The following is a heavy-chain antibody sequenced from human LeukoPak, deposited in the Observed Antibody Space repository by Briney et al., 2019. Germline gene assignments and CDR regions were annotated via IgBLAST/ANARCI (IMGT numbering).Heavy chain of an antibody. CDR3: ARGLSYGKPRFDY. D-gene: IGHD1-26*01. Sequence: ASVKVSCKASGGAFSSYAISWVRQAPGQGLEWMGGIIPIFGTANYAQKFQGRVTITADESTSTAYMELSSLRSEDTAVYYCARGLSYGKPRFDYWGQGTLVTVSS. CDR2: IIPIFGTA. CDR1: GGAFSSYA. J-gene: IGHJ4*02. V-gene: IGHV1-69*13.